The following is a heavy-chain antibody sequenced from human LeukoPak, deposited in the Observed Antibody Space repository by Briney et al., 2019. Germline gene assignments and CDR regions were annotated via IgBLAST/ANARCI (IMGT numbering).Heavy chain of an antibody. CDR3: ARGPSSGRFDP. D-gene: IGHD6-25*01. CDR1: GGSISSYY. J-gene: IGHJ5*02. Sequence: LETLSLTCSVTGGSISSYYWSWIRQPPGKGLEWIGYIDYSGSTNYNPSLKSRVTISVDTSKNQLSLKLSSVTAADIAVYYCARGPSSGRFDPWGQGTLVTVSS. V-gene: IGHV4-59*01. CDR2: IDYSGST.